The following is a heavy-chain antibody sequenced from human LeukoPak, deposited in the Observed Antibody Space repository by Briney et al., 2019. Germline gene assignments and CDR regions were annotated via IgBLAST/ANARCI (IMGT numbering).Heavy chain of an antibody. D-gene: IGHD6-13*01. V-gene: IGHV5-51*01. J-gene: IGHJ4*02. Sequence: GASLQISCKGSGYSFTSYWIGWVRQLPGKGLEWMGIIYPGDSDTKYSPSFQGQVTISADKSISTSYLQWSSLKASDTAMYYCASLKSIAAAAFDYWGQGTLVTVSS. CDR2: IYPGDSDT. CDR3: ASLKSIAAAAFDY. CDR1: GYSFTSYW.